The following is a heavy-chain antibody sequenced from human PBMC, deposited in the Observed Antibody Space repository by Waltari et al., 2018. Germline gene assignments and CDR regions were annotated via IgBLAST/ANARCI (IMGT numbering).Heavy chain of an antibody. CDR1: GFTFSSYW. D-gene: IGHD3-3*01. J-gene: IGHJ4*02. CDR2: IKQDGSEK. V-gene: IGHV3-7*01. CDR3: ARASPITIFGVVITIPSGFDY. Sequence: EVQLVESGGGLVQPGGSLRLYCAASGFTFSSYWMSWVRQAPGQGMEWVANIKQDGSEKYYVDSVKGRFTISRDNAKNSLYLQMNSLRAEDTAVYYCARASPITIFGVVITIPSGFDYWGQGTLVTVSS.